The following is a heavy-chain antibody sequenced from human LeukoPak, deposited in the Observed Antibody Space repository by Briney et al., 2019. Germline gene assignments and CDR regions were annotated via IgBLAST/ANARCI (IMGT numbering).Heavy chain of an antibody. V-gene: IGHV3-72*01. CDR2: SRNKANGYTP. CDR3: ARAGLVVVTAKKSDAFDV. D-gene: IGHD2-21*02. Sequence: GESLTLSCAPSGFTFHDYYMDWVRPAAGEGLEWVGRSRNKANGYTPEYDASVKGRFTISRDDSKTSLYVQMNSLKTEDTAVYYCARAGLVVVTAKKSDAFDVWGQGTMVTVSS. CDR1: GFTFHDYY. J-gene: IGHJ3*01.